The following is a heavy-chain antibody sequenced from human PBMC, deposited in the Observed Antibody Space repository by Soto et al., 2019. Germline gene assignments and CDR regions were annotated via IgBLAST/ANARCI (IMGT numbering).Heavy chain of an antibody. Sequence: EVQLLESGGGLVQPGGSLRLSCAASGFTFSSYAMSWVRQAPGKGLEWDSAISGSGGSTYYADSVKGRFTISRDNSKNTLYLQMNSLRAEDTAVYYCANGKTWGSYRYRTGRYYFDYWGQGTLVTVSS. CDR1: GFTFSSYA. CDR3: ANGKTWGSYRYRTGRYYFDY. J-gene: IGHJ4*02. V-gene: IGHV3-23*01. CDR2: ISGSGGST. D-gene: IGHD3-16*02.